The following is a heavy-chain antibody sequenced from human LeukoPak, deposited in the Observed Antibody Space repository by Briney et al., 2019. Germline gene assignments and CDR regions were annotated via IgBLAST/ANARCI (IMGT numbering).Heavy chain of an antibody. J-gene: IGHJ4*02. CDR3: ARGVGGARLLFSFAY. V-gene: IGHV1-69*05. Sequence: SVKVSCKASGGTFSSYAISWVRQAPGQGLEWMGGIIPIFGTANYAQKFQGRVTITTDESTSTAYMELSSLRSEDTAVYYCARGVGGARLLFSFAYWGQGTLVTVSS. CDR2: IIPIFGTA. CDR1: GGTFSSYA. D-gene: IGHD1-26*01.